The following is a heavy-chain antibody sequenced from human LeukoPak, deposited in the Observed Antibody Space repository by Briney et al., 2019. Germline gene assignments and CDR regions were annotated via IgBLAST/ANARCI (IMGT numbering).Heavy chain of an antibody. J-gene: IGHJ3*02. V-gene: IGHV3-7*01. CDR3: ASDYCSGGSCYLNAFDI. D-gene: IGHD2-15*01. CDR1: GFTFSSYW. Sequence: GGSLRLSCAASGFTFSSYWMSWVRQAPGKGLEWVANIKQDGSEKYYVDSVKGRFTISRDNAKNSLYLQMNSLRAEDTAVYYCASDYCSGGSCYLNAFDIWAKGQWSPSLQ. CDR2: IKQDGSEK.